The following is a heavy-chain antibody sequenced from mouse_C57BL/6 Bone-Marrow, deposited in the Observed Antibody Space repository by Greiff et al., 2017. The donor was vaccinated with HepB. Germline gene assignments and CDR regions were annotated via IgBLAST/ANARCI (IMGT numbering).Heavy chain of an antibody. CDR2: IYPRDGST. CDR3: ARSGAYYSNYAQAWFAY. Sequence: VQRVESDAELVKPGASVKISCKVSGYTFTDHTIHWMKQRPEQGLEWIGYIYPRDGSTKYNEKFKGKATLTADKSSSTAYMQLNSLTSEDSAVYFCARSGAYYSNYAQAWFAYWGQGTLVTVSA. V-gene: IGHV1-78*01. CDR1: GYTFTDHT. D-gene: IGHD2-5*01. J-gene: IGHJ3*01.